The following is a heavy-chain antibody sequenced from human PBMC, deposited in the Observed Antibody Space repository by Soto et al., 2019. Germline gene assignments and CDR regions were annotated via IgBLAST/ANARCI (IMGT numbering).Heavy chain of an antibody. CDR2: ISDSGGST. D-gene: IGHD2-15*01. Sequence: EVQLLESGGGLVQPGGSLRLSCAASGSTFSSYAMSWVRQAPGKGLEWVSGISDSGGSTYYADSVKGRFTISRDNSKNTLYLQMNSLRAEDTAVYYCANGCGGTCYSRIHYWGQGTLVTVSS. V-gene: IGHV3-23*01. CDR3: ANGCGGTCYSRIHY. J-gene: IGHJ4*02. CDR1: GSTFSSYA.